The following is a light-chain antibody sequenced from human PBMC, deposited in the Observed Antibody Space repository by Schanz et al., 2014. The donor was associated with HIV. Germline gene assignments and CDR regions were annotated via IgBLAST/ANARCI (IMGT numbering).Light chain of an antibody. CDR2: EVN. V-gene: IGLV2-8*01. CDR1: RGDIGSYNY. J-gene: IGLJ3*02. Sequence: QSALTQPPSASGSPGQSVTISCAGTRGDIGSYNYVSWYQQRPGKAPRLLISEVNKRPSGVPDRFSGSKSGNTASLTVSGLQTEDEADYYCCSYAGSYTFGVFGGGTKLTVL. CDR3: CSYAGSYTFGV.